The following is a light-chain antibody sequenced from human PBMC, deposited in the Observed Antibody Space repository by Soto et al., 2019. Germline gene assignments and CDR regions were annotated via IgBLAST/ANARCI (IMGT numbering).Light chain of an antibody. Sequence: EIELTQSPGTLSLSPGQRATLSCRASQSVSSSYVAWHQQKPGQARRLLIYGSSSRATGTPDRFSGSGSGTDFTLTISRLEPEDVAVYCCQQYGSSPQTFGQGTKVDIK. CDR1: QSVSSSY. CDR3: QQYGSSPQT. J-gene: IGKJ1*01. V-gene: IGKV3-20*01. CDR2: GSS.